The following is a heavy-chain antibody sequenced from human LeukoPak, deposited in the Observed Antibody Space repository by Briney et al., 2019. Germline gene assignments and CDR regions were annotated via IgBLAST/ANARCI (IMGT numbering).Heavy chain of an antibody. CDR3: AKGGRELPHFDY. V-gene: IGHV3-30*18. CDR2: ISYDGSNK. Sequence: QPGRFLRLSCAASGFTFSSYGMHWVRQAPGKGQEWVAVISYDGSNKYYADSVKGRFTISRDNSKNTLYLQMNSLRAEDTAVYYCAKGGRELPHFDYWGQGTLVTVSS. CDR1: GFTFSSYG. J-gene: IGHJ4*02. D-gene: IGHD1-26*01.